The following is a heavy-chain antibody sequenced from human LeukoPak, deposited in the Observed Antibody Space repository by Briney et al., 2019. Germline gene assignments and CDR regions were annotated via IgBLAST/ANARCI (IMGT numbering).Heavy chain of an antibody. D-gene: IGHD5-18*01. CDR3: VVGTAMDFLGVDY. J-gene: IGHJ4*02. CDR2: IRYDGSNK. V-gene: IGHV3-30*02. Sequence: GGSLRLSCAASGFTFSSCGMHWVRQAPGKGLEWVAFIRYDGSNKYYADSVKGRFTISRDNSKNTLYLQMNSLRAEDTAVYYCVVGTAMDFLGVDYWGQGTLVTVSS. CDR1: GFTFSSCG.